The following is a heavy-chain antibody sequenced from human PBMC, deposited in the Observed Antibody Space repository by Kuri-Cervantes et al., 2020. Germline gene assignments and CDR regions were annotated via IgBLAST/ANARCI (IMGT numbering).Heavy chain of an antibody. CDR1: GYAFTSSY. J-gene: IGHJ3*01. V-gene: IGHV1-46*01. CDR2: INPRDGST. Sequence: ASVKVSCKTSGYAFTSSYIHWIRLTPGQGLEWMGLINPRDGSTTYTQKLQGRVSLTRDTSTRIVHMNLNNLRFEDTAIYYCARGPSPFEAWGQGTNVTVSS. CDR3: ARGPSPFEA.